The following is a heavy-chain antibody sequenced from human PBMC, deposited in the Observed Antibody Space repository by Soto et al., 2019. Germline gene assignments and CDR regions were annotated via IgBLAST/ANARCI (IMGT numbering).Heavy chain of an antibody. J-gene: IGHJ4*02. Sequence: EVRLLESGGGWLQPEGSLRLPCKVSGLIFTAYAISWVRQSPEKGLQWVSAMSGGGGSRYYADSVKGRFTISRDNSKNTVYLQMSSLRGDDTAIYYCAKTFGSNWLLDYWGQGTLVTVSS. CDR1: GLIFTAYA. D-gene: IGHD1-26*01. CDR2: MSGGGGSR. V-gene: IGHV3-23*01. CDR3: AKTFGSNWLLDY.